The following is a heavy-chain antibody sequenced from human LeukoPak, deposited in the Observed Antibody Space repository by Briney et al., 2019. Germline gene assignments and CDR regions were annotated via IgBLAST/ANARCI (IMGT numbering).Heavy chain of an antibody. CDR2: IRYDGSKK. CDR1: GFTFSSYG. Sequence: GGSLRLSCAASGFTFSSYGMHWVRQAPGKGLEWVAFIRYDGSKKYYADSVKGRFTISRDNSKNTLYLQMNSLRAEDTAVYSCADSGWSPKAWGQGTLVTVSS. CDR3: ADSGWSPKA. J-gene: IGHJ5*02. V-gene: IGHV3-30*02. D-gene: IGHD6-19*01.